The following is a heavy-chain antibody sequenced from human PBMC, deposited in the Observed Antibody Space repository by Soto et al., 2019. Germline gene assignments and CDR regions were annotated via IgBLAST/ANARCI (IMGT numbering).Heavy chain of an antibody. Sequence: GESLKISCQGSGYSFTSYWIGWVRQMPGKGLEWMGIIYPGDSDTRYSPSFQGQVTISADKSISTAYLQWSSLKASDTAMYYCARRAAAGTYYYYGMDVWGQGTTVTVSS. D-gene: IGHD6-13*01. CDR2: IYPGDSDT. V-gene: IGHV5-51*01. CDR3: ARRAAAGTYYYYGMDV. J-gene: IGHJ6*02. CDR1: GYSFTSYW.